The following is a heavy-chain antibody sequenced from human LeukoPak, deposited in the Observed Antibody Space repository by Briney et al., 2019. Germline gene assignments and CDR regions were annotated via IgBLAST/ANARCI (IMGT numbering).Heavy chain of an antibody. D-gene: IGHD1-26*01. Sequence: PGGSLRLSCAASGFTSSSYWMHWVRQAPGKGLVWVSRINSDGSSTRYADSVKGRFTISRDNAKNTLYLQMNSLRAEDTAVYYCAREGYSGSYDAFDIWGQGTMVTVSS. J-gene: IGHJ3*02. CDR2: INSDGSST. V-gene: IGHV3-74*01. CDR1: GFTSSSYW. CDR3: AREGYSGSYDAFDI.